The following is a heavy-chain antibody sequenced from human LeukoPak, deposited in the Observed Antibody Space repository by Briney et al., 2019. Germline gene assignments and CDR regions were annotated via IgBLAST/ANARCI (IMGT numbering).Heavy chain of an antibody. CDR2: IYYSGST. V-gene: IGHV4-59*01. D-gene: IGHD3-10*01. Sequence: SETLSLTCTVSGGSISSYYWSWIRQPPGKGLEWIGYIYYSGSTNYNPSLKSRVTISVDTSKNQFSLKLSSVTAADTAAYYCARGMVRFGMDVWGQGTTVTVSS. CDR3: ARGMVRFGMDV. J-gene: IGHJ6*02. CDR1: GGSISSYY.